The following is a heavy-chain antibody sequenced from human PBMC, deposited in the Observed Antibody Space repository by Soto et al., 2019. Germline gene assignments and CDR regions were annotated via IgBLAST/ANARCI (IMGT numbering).Heavy chain of an antibody. J-gene: IGHJ5*02. CDR2: INPNSGGT. CDR1: GYTFTGYY. V-gene: IGHV1-2*04. D-gene: IGHD2-2*01. Sequence: GASVKVSCKASGYTFTGYYMHWVRQAPGQRLEWMGWINPNSGGTNYAQKFQGWVTMTRDTSISTAYMELSRLRSDDTAVYYCARGGIVVVPAARGWFDPWGQGTLVTVSS. CDR3: ARGGIVVVPAARGWFDP.